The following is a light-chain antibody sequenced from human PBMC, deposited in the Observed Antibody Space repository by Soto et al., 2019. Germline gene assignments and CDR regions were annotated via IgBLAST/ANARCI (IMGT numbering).Light chain of an antibody. CDR1: QSVSTRY. V-gene: IGKV3-20*01. CDR2: GAS. J-gene: IGKJ2*01. CDR3: HQFGSSPPAFT. Sequence: ESMLTQSPGTLSLSPGERATLSCRASQSVSTRYLAWYQQKPGQAPRLLIYGASISATGIPDRFSGSGSGTDFTLTISRLEPEDFAVYYCHQFGSSPPAFTFGQGNKLEI.